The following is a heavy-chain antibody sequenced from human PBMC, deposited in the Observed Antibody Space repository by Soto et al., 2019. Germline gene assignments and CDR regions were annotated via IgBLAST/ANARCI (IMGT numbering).Heavy chain of an antibody. J-gene: IGHJ5*02. CDR2: IYATGTT. CDR3: VRDGTKTLRDWFDP. D-gene: IGHD1-1*01. Sequence: PSETLSLTCTVSGASISGFYWSWIRKSAGKGLEWIGRIYATGTTDYNPSLRSRVMMSVDTSKKQFSLKLRSVTAADTAVYYCVRDGTKTLRDWFDPWGQGISVTVSS. CDR1: GASISGFY. V-gene: IGHV4-4*07.